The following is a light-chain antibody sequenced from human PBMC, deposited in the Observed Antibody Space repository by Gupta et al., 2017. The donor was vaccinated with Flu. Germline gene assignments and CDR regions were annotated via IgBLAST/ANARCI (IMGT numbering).Light chain of an antibody. J-gene: IGLJ1*01. V-gene: IGLV1-44*01. CDR3: AAWDDSLNGHYV. CDR1: NSNIGSNT. Sequence: QSVLAQPPSVSGTPGQRVTISCSGSNSNIGSNTVNWYHQVPGTAPKLLLYGNNQRRSGGPDRFSGSKSGTSAALAISGLQAEEEADYYCAAWDDSLNGHYVFGTGTKVTVL. CDR2: GNN.